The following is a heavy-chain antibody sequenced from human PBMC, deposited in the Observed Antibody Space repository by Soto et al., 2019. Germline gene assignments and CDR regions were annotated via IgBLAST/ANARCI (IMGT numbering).Heavy chain of an antibody. V-gene: IGHV3-48*01. CDR3: ARDGMTDGVSY. Sequence: GGSLRLSCAASGFTFSSYSMNWVRQAPGKGLEWVSYISSSSSTIYYADSVKGRFTISRDNAKNSLYLQMNSLRAEDTAVYYCARDGMTDGVSYWGQGTLVTVSS. J-gene: IGHJ4*02. CDR2: ISSSSSTI. CDR1: GFTFSSYS. D-gene: IGHD1-20*01.